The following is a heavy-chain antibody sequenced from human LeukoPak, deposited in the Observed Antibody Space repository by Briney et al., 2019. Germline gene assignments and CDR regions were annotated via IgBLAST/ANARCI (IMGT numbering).Heavy chain of an antibody. Sequence: SETLSLTCTVSGGSISSGDYYWSWIRQPPGKGLEWIGYIYYSGSTYYNPSLKSRVTISVDTSKNQFSLKLSSVTAADTAVYYCARLGAGPTYYDFWSGYSSFYFDYWGQGTLVTVSS. J-gene: IGHJ4*02. V-gene: IGHV4-30-4*01. CDR2: IYYSGST. CDR3: ARLGAGPTYYDFWSGYSSFYFDY. D-gene: IGHD3-3*01. CDR1: GGSISSGDYY.